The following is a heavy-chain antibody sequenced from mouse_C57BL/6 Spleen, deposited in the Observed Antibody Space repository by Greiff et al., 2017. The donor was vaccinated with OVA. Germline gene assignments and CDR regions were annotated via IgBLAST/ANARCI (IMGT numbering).Heavy chain of an antibody. CDR2: IDPSDSYT. CDR1: GYTFTSYW. D-gene: IGHD4-1*01. CDR3: ARSRTGYAMDY. Sequence: QVQLQQPGAELVKPGASVKLSCKASGYTFTSYWMQWVKQRPGQGLEWIGEIDPSDSYTNYNQKFKGKATLTVDTSSSTAYMQLSSLTSEDSAVYYCARSRTGYAMDYWGQGTSVTVSS. V-gene: IGHV1-50*01. J-gene: IGHJ4*01.